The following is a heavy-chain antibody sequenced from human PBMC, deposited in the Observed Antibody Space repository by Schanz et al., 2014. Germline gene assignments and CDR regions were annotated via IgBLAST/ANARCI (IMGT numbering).Heavy chain of an antibody. J-gene: IGHJ6*02. D-gene: IGHD6-13*01. CDR3: ARDRQQLVGRIGYYYGMDV. V-gene: IGHV3-11*04. Sequence: QVQLVESGGGVVQPGRSLRLSCAASGFIFNDYYMNWIRQAPGKGLEWLSYISRDGTTSYYADSVKGRFTISRDNAKNTLYLQMNSLRAEDTAVYYCARDRQQLVGRIGYYYGMDVWGQGTTVTVSS. CDR2: ISRDGTTS. CDR1: GFIFNDYY.